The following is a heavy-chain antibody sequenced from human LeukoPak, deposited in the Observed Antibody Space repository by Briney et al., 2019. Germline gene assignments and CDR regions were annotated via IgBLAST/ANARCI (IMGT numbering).Heavy chain of an antibody. V-gene: IGHV3-21*01. J-gene: IGHJ4*02. Sequence: PGGSLRLSCAASGFTFSSYSMNWVRQAPGKGLEWVSSISSSSSYIYYADSVKGRFTISRDNAKNSLYLQMNSLRAEDTAVYYCAREVAYYYGSGRAGKHFDYWGQGTLVTVSS. CDR2: ISSSSSYI. CDR1: GFTFSSYS. D-gene: IGHD3-10*01. CDR3: AREVAYYYGSGRAGKHFDY.